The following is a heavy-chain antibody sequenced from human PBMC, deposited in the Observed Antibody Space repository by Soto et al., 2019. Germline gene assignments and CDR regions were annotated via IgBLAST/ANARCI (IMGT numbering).Heavy chain of an antibody. V-gene: IGHV3-30-3*01. CDR1: GFTFSSYA. D-gene: IGHD3-3*01. CDR3: ARDRYDFWSGYYTTLYYGMDV. J-gene: IGHJ6*02. CDR2: ISYDGSNK. Sequence: GGSLRLSCAASGFTFSSYAMHWVRQAPGKGLEWVAVISYDGSNKYYADSVKGRFTISRDNSKNTLYLQMNSLRAEDTAVYYCARDRYDFWSGYYTTLYYGMDVWGQGTTVTVSS.